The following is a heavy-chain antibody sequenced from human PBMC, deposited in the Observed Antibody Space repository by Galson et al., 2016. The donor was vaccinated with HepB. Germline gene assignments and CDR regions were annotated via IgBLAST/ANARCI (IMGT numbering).Heavy chain of an antibody. V-gene: IGHV3-30*03. CDR2: ISQDGRNT. CDR3: AREGSWELMFDY. D-gene: IGHD1-26*01. Sequence: SLRLSCAASGFALRTYAMHWVRQAPGKGLQWLASISQDGRNTHYGDSVRGRFTISRDTSSDTLYLQMDSLRPEDTALYSCAREGSWELMFDYWGLGTLVTVSS. CDR1: GFALRTYA. J-gene: IGHJ4*02.